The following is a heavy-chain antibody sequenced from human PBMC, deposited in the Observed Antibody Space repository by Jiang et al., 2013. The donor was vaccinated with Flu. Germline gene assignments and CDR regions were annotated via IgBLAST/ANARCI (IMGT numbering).Heavy chain of an antibody. Sequence: QLVESGGGLVKPGGSLRLSCAASGFTFSNAWMSWVRQAPGKGLEWVGRIKSKTDGGTTDYAAPVKGRFTISRDDSKNTLYLQMNSLKTEDTAVYYCTTDLAGIANDNAFDIWGQGTMVTVSS. J-gene: IGHJ3*02. D-gene: IGHD6-13*01. CDR3: TTDLAGIANDNAFDI. CDR1: GFTFSNAW. V-gene: IGHV3-15*01. CDR2: IKSKTDGGTT.